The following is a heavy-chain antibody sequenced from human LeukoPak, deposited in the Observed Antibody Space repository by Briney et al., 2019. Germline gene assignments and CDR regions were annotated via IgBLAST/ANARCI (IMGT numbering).Heavy chain of an antibody. CDR2: ISAYNGNT. V-gene: IGHV1-18*01. D-gene: IGHD1-26*01. CDR1: GYTFTSYG. Sequence: GASVKVSCKASGYTFTSYGISWVRQAPGQGLEWMGWISAYNGNTNYAQKLQGRVTMTTDTSTSTAYMELRSVRSDDTAVYYCARASPPYSGSFREGFDYWGQGTLVTVSS. J-gene: IGHJ4*02. CDR3: ARASPPYSGSFREGFDY.